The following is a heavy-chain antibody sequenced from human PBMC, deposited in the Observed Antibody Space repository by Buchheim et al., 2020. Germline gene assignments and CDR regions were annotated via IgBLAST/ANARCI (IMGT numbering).Heavy chain of an antibody. CDR1: GLTFIEYW. V-gene: IGHV3-7*01. J-gene: IGHJ4*02. CDR3: TTDGK. CDR2: IKRDGSRT. Sequence: VQLVESGGHLVQPGGSLRLSCVVSGLTFIEYWMGWVRQAPGKGLEWVANIKRDGSRTDYAGSLRGRFTISIDKAKNSLYLQMDSLRGDDTGVYYCTTDGKWGQGIL.